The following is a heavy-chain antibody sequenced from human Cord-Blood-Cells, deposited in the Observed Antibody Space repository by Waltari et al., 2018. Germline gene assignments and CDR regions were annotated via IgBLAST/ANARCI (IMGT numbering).Heavy chain of an antibody. V-gene: IGHV1-2*04. J-gene: IGHJ6*02. CDR3: ARDLLECSSTSCYYGMDV. D-gene: IGHD2-2*01. Sequence: QVQLVQSGAEVKKPGASVKVSCKASGYTFTGYYMHWVRQAPGQGLEWMGWINPNSGGTNYAQKFQGWVTMTRDTSISTAYMELSRLRSDDTAVYYCARDLLECSSTSCYYGMDVWGQGTTVTVSS. CDR2: INPNSGGT. CDR1: GYTFTGYY.